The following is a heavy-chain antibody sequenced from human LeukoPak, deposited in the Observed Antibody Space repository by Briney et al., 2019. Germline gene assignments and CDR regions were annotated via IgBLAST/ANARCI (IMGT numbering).Heavy chain of an antibody. V-gene: IGHV3-9*01. CDR1: GFTFGDYG. Sequence: GGSLRLSCAASGFTFGDYGMSWVRQAPGKGLEWVSGISWNSGSIGYADSVKGRFTISRDNAKNSLYLQMNSLRAEDTALYYCAKVEIEWGPLGDAFDIWGQGTMVTVSS. CDR3: AKVEIEWGPLGDAFDI. D-gene: IGHD7-27*01. CDR2: ISWNSGSI. J-gene: IGHJ3*02.